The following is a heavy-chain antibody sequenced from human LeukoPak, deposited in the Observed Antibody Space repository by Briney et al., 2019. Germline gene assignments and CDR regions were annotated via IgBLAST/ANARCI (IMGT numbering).Heavy chain of an antibody. D-gene: IGHD2-2*01. CDR2: IYPGDSDT. Sequence: PGESLKISCKGFGYSFTSYWIGWVRQMPGKGLEWMGIIYPGDSDTRYSPSFQGQVTISADKSIRTAYLQWSSLKASDSAMYYCARLSYRGYCRSTSCFAYFDYWGQGTLVTVSS. CDR1: GYSFTSYW. J-gene: IGHJ4*02. CDR3: ARLSYRGYCRSTSCFAYFDY. V-gene: IGHV5-51*01.